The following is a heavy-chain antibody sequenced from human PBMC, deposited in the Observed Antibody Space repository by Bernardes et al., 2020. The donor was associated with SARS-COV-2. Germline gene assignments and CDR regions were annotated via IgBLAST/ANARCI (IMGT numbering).Heavy chain of an antibody. CDR1: GGSISTYS. CDR3: ARAHRITNFGVVRYFDY. CDR2: IYTSGTT. V-gene: IGHV4-4*07. J-gene: IGHJ4*02. D-gene: IGHD3-3*01. Sequence: SETLSLTCTVSGGSISTYSWTWIRQPAGKGLEWIGRIYTSGTTNYNPSLKSRVTMSLATSKNQFSLKLSSVTAADTALYYCARAHRITNFGVVRYFDYGGQGTLDTVSS.